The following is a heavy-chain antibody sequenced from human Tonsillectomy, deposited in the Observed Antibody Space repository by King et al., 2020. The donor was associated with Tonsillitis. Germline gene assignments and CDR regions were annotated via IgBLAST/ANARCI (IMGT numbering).Heavy chain of an antibody. Sequence: QLVQSGAEVKKPGASVKVSCKASGYTFTGYHMHWVRQARGQGLEWMGWISPNSGGTNYVQMFQGRVTMTRDTSITTAYMELSGLRSDDTAVYYCAKIGTAYGAFDIWGQGTMVTVSS. J-gene: IGHJ3*02. CDR3: AKIGTAYGAFDI. CDR1: GYTFTGYH. V-gene: IGHV1-2*02. D-gene: IGHD3-10*01. CDR2: ISPNSGGT.